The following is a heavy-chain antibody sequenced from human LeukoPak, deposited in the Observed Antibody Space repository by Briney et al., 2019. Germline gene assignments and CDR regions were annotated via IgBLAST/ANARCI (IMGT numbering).Heavy chain of an antibody. Sequence: ASVKVSCKASGGTFSSYAISWVRQAPGQGLEWMGRIIPILGIANYAQKFQGRVTITADKSTSTAYMELSSLRSEDTAVYYCARPGNYDRSGPLGYWGQGTLVTVSS. V-gene: IGHV1-69*04. CDR2: IIPILGIA. D-gene: IGHD3-22*01. CDR3: ARPGNYDRSGPLGY. CDR1: GGTFSSYA. J-gene: IGHJ4*02.